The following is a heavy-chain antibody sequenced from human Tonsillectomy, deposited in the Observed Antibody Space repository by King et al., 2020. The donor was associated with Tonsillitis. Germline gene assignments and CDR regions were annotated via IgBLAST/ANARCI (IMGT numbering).Heavy chain of an antibody. D-gene: IGHD7-27*01. V-gene: IGHV3-30*09. CDR2: ISYDGNNK. CDR3: ARQTGEVNYFDY. Sequence: VQLVESGGGVLQPGRSLRLSCAASGFTFSNYAMHWVRQAPGKGLEWVAVISYDGNNKYYADSMKGRFAISRDNSKNTLFLQMNSLRVEDTAMYYCARQTGEVNYFDYWGQGTLVTVSS. J-gene: IGHJ4*02. CDR1: GFTFSNYA.